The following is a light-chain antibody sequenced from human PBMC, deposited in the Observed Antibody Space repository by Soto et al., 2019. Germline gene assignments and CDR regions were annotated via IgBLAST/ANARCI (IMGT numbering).Light chain of an antibody. J-gene: IGKJ4*01. CDR2: DAF. CDR1: QSVRNY. V-gene: IGKV3-11*01. CDR3: QQRTNWLT. Sequence: EIVLTQSPATLSLSPGEGATLSCRASQSVRNYLARYQQKPGQAPRLLIYDAFKRATGIPARFSGSGSGTDFTLTISRLEPEDFAVYYCQQRTNWLTFGGGTKVEIK.